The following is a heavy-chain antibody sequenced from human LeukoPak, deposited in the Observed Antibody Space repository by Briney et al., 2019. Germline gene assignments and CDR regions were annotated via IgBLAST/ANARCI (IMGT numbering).Heavy chain of an antibody. Sequence: PGGSLRLSCEASGFKFEEYTKGWIRHAPGKGLGWVSLISWDGGSAIYADSVKGRFPTSRDNSKKSLFQQMDRLRTEDTAFYFCANDRGGIGWCYYFDYWGQGTLVTVSS. CDR2: ISWDGGSA. D-gene: IGHD6-19*01. V-gene: IGHV3-43*01. J-gene: IGHJ4*02. CDR1: GFKFEEYT. CDR3: ANDRGGIGWCYYFDY.